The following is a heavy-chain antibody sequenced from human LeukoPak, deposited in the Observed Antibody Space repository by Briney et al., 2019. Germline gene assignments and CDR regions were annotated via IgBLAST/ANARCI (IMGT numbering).Heavy chain of an antibody. V-gene: IGHV3-53*01. D-gene: IGHD5-24*01. CDR3: ARGDGYNSYYFDY. Sequence: GGSLRLSCAASGFTVSSNYMSWVRQAPGKGLDWVSVIYSSGNTYYADSVKGRFTISRDNSKNTLYLQMNSLRAEDTAVYYCARGDGYNSYYFDYWGQGTLVTVSS. J-gene: IGHJ4*02. CDR1: GFTVSSNY. CDR2: IYSSGNT.